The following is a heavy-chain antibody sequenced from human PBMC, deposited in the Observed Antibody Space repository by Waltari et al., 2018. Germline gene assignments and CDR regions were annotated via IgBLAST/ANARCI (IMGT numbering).Heavy chain of an antibody. J-gene: IGHJ3*02. D-gene: IGHD4-4*01. Sequence: QVQLQQWGAGLLKPSETLSLTCAVYGGSFSGYYWSWIRQPPGKGLEWIGEINHSGSTNYNPSLKSRVTISVDTSKNQFSLKLSSVTAADTAVYYCARDPTTVTTREAFDIWGQGTMVTVSS. CDR1: GGSFSGYY. V-gene: IGHV4-34*01. CDR3: ARDPTTVTTREAFDI. CDR2: INHSGST.